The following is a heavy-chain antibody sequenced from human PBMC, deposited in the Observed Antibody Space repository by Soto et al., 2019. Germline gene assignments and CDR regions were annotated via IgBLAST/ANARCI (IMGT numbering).Heavy chain of an antibody. V-gene: IGHV6-1*01. Sequence: PSQTLSLTCAISGDRVSSNSAAWNWIRQSPSRGLEWLGRTYYRSKWYNDYAVSVKSRITINPDTSKNQFSLQLNSVTPEDTAVYYCARDGGQYYYDSSGYYENWFDPWGQGTLVTVSS. CDR2: TYYRSKWYN. J-gene: IGHJ5*02. CDR3: ARDGGQYYYDSSGYYENWFDP. CDR1: GDRVSSNSAA. D-gene: IGHD3-22*01.